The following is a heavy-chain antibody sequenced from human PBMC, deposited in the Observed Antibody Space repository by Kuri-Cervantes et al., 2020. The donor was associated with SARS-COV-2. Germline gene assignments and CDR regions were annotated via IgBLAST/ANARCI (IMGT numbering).Heavy chain of an antibody. V-gene: IGHV4-61*09. CDR3: ARAIYCSSTSCSYYFDY. J-gene: IGHJ4*02. CDR1: GVPVTGGSYS. Sequence: SETLSLTCAVSGVPVTGGSYSWAWIRQPAGKGLEWIGHLDTSGTTTYNPSLKSRVTISLDTSKNHVSLRLSSVTAADTAVYYCARAIYCSSTSCSYYFDYWGQGTLVTVSS. CDR2: LDTSGTT. D-gene: IGHD2-2*01.